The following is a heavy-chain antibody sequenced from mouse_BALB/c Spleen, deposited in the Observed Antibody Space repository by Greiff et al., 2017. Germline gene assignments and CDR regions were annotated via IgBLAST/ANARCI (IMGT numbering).Heavy chain of an antibody. J-gene: IGHJ3*01. CDR3: ARSDDGYLAWFAY. D-gene: IGHD2-3*01. CDR1: GYAFTSYN. Sequence: VQLKQSGPELVKPGASVKVSCKASGYAFTSYNMYWVKQSHGKSLEWIGYIDPYNGGTSYNQKFKGKATLTVDKSSSTAYMHLNSLTSEDSAVYYCARSDDGYLAWFAYWGQGTLVTVSA. V-gene: IGHV1S135*01. CDR2: IDPYNGGT.